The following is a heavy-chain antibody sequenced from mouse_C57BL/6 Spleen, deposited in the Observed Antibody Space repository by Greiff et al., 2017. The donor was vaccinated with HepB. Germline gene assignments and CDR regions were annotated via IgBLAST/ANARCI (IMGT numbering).Heavy chain of an antibody. CDR1: GYTFTSYW. CDR2: INPSNGGT. V-gene: IGHV1-53*01. D-gene: IGHD1-1*01. J-gene: IGHJ2*01. CDR3: ARWSYYYGLDY. Sequence: QVQLQQPGTELVKPGASVKLSCKASGYTFTSYWIHWVKQRPGQGLEWIGNINPSNGGTNYNEKFKSKATLTVDKSSSTAYMPLSSLTSEDSAVYYCARWSYYYGLDYWGQGTTLTVSS.